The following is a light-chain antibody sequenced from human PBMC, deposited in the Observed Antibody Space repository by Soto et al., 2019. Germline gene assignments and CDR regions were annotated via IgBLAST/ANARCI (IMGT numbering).Light chain of an antibody. CDR2: GAS. V-gene: IGKV3-20*01. Sequence: EIVLTQSPGTLSSFPGERATLSCRASQSISSSYLAWYQQKPGQAPRLLIYGASSRATGIPDRFSGAGSATDFTLTISRLEPEDFAVYYCHQYGSAPAWTFGQGTKVEIK. J-gene: IGKJ1*01. CDR3: HQYGSAPAWT. CDR1: QSISSSY.